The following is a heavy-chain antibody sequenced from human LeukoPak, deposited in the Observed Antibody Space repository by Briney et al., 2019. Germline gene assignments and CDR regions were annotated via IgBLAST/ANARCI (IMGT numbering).Heavy chain of an antibody. V-gene: IGHV4-38-2*02. CDR2: IYHSGST. CDR1: GYSISSGYY. Sequence: SETLSLTCTVSGYSISSGYYWGWIRRPPGKGLEWIGSIYHSGSTYYNPSLKSRVTISVDTSKNQFSLKLSSVTAADTAVYYCARHRKGGDPTRNDFWSGYYTGAYYYMDVWGKGTTVTVSS. CDR3: ARHRKGGDPTRNDFWSGYYTGAYYYMDV. D-gene: IGHD3-3*01. J-gene: IGHJ6*03.